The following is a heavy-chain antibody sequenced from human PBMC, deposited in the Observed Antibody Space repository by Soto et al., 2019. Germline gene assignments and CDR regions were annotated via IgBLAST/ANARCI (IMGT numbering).Heavy chain of an antibody. CDR2: IYPGDSNT. CDR3: ARQGFCSSTSCYTVDY. V-gene: IGHV5-51*01. CDR1: GYSFTNYW. J-gene: IGHJ4*02. D-gene: IGHD2-2*02. Sequence: LVDSLKISCKGSGYSFTNYWIGWVRQMPGKGLEWMGIIYPGDSNTRYSPSFQGQVTISADKSISTAYLQWSSLKASDTAMYYCARQGFCSSTSCYTVDYWGQGTRVTVSS.